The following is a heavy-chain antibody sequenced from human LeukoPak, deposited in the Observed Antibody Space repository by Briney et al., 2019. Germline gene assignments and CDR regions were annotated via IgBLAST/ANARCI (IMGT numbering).Heavy chain of an antibody. CDR3: AKGDYYDSSGSYLGDY. J-gene: IGHJ4*02. D-gene: IGHD3-22*01. Sequence: GGSLRLSCAASGFTFSSYAMSWVRQAPGKGLEWVSAISGSGGNTYYADSVKGRFTISRDNSKNTLYLQMNSLRAEDTAVYYCAKGDYYDSSGSYLGDYWGQGTLVTVSS. V-gene: IGHV3-23*01. CDR2: ISGSGGNT. CDR1: GFTFSSYA.